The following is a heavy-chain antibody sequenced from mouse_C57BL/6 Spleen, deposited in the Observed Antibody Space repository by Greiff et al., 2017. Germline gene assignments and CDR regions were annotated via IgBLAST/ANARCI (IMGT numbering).Heavy chain of an antibody. CDR2: ISGGGGNT. CDR3: ARGIYDGYYQYYFDY. D-gene: IGHD2-3*01. V-gene: IGHV5-9*01. CDR1: GFTFSSYT. Sequence: EVKLVESGGGLVKPGGSLKLSCAASGFTFSSYTMSWVRQTPEKRLEWVATISGGGGNTYYPDSVKGRFTISRDNAKNTLYLQMSSLRSEDTALYYCARGIYDGYYQYYFDYWGQGTTLTVSS. J-gene: IGHJ2*01.